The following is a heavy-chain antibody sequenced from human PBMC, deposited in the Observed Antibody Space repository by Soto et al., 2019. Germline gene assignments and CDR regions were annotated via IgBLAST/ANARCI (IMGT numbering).Heavy chain of an antibody. D-gene: IGHD3-3*01. Sequence: QVQLVQSGAEVKKPGSSVKVSCKASGGTFSSYTISWVRQAPGQGLEWMGRIIPILGIANYAQKVQGRVTITADKSTSTAYMELSSLRSEDTAVYYCARDFDDFSIGAFDIWGQGTMVTVSS. J-gene: IGHJ3*02. CDR1: GGTFSSYT. CDR3: ARDFDDFSIGAFDI. CDR2: IIPILGIA. V-gene: IGHV1-69*08.